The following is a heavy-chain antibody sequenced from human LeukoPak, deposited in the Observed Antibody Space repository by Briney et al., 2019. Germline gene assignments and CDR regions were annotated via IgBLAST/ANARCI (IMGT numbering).Heavy chain of an antibody. V-gene: IGHV4-30-2*01. CDR3: AREDSYGYYYYYMDV. J-gene: IGHJ6*03. CDR1: GGSISSGGYY. Sequence: SETLSLTCTVSGGSISSGGYYWSWIRQPPGKGLEWIGYIYHSGSTYYNPSLKSRVTISVDRSKNQFSLKLSSVTAADTAVYYCAREDSYGYYYYYMDVWGKGTTVTVSS. CDR2: IYHSGST. D-gene: IGHD5-18*01.